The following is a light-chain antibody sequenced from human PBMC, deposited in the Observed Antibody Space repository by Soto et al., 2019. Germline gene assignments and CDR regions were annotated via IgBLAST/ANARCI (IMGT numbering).Light chain of an antibody. CDR2: AAS. CDR1: QDIDIY. J-gene: IGKJ1*01. CDR3: QQSYSSPPT. Sequence: DIQMTQSSSSLRASLVDRVTITRRASQDIDIYLHWYQQKTGTSPKILIYAASNLQGGVPSRFSGSGSGTDCTLTISSLQLEDFDTYYCQQSYSSPPTFGQGTKVDIK. V-gene: IGKV1-39*01.